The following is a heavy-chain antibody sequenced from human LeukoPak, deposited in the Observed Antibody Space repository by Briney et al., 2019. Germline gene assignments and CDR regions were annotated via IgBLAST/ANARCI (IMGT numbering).Heavy chain of an antibody. CDR2: IVVGSGNT. D-gene: IGHD3-22*01. CDR3: AAVRPYDSSGSDY. J-gene: IGHJ4*02. Sequence: GASVKVPCKASGITFTSPAMQWVRQARGQRLEWIGWIVVGSGNTNYAQKFQERVTITRDMSTSTAYMELSSLRSEDTAVYYCAAVRPYDSSGSDYWGQGTLVTVSS. V-gene: IGHV1-58*02. CDR1: GITFTSPA.